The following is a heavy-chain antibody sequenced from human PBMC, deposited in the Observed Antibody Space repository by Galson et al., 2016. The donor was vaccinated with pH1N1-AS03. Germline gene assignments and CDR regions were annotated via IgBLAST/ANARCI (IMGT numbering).Heavy chain of an antibody. Sequence: ETLSLTCTVSSGSISSSSYYWGWIRQPPGKGLEWIASIYYLGYTYDNPSLKSRVTISVDTSKNQSSLRLSSVTAADTAEYYCARHSGVTTTVTNAFDIWGRGTMVTVSS. CDR3: ARHSGVTTTVTNAFDI. CDR2: IYYLGYT. CDR1: SGSISSSSYY. J-gene: IGHJ3*02. V-gene: IGHV4-39*07. D-gene: IGHD4-17*01.